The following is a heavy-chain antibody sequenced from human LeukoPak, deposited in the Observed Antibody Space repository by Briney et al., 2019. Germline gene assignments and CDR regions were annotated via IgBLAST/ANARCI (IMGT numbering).Heavy chain of an antibody. Sequence: ASVKVSCKALGYTFTSYGLTWVRQAPGQGLDWMGWTRPYNGDTFYAQKFQGRVTMTTDTSTSTAYMELRSLSSDDTAVYYCARGGTNYFDHWGQGTLVTVSS. CDR3: ARGGTNYFDH. V-gene: IGHV1-18*01. CDR1: GYTFTSYG. D-gene: IGHD1-1*01. CDR2: TRPYNGDT. J-gene: IGHJ4*02.